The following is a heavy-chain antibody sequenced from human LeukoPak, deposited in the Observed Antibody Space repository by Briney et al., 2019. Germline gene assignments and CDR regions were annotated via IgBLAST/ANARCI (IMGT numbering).Heavy chain of an antibody. CDR3: ASGSYYDYYYYYYMDV. V-gene: IGHV1-2*02. CDR1: GYTFTGYY. Sequence: EASVKVSCKASGYTFTGYYMHWVRQAPGQGLEWMGWINPNSGGTNYAQKFQGRVTMTRDTSISTAYMELSRLRSDDTAVYYCASGSYYDYYYYYYMDVWGKGTTVTVSS. CDR2: INPNSGGT. J-gene: IGHJ6*03. D-gene: IGHD1-26*01.